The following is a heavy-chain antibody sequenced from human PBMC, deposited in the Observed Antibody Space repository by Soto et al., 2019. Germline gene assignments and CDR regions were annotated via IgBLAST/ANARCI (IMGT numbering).Heavy chain of an antibody. CDR1: GGSFSGYY. J-gene: IGHJ4*02. V-gene: IGHV4-34*01. D-gene: IGHD6-13*01. CDR3: ALVTSAAGTVFDY. Sequence: KASETLSLTCAVYGGSFSGYYWSWIRQPPGKGLEWIGEINHSGSTNYNPSLKSRVTISVDTSKNQFSLKLSSVTAADTAVYYCALVTSAAGTVFDYWGQGTLVTVSS. CDR2: INHSGST.